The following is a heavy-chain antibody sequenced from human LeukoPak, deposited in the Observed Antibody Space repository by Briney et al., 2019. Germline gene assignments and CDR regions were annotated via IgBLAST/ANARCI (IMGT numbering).Heavy chain of an antibody. CDR3: ARGDSGSYYGYHYGMDV. J-gene: IGHJ6*02. CDR1: GYTFTSYA. Sequence: GASVKVSCKASGYTFTSYAMNWVRQAPGQGLEWMGWINTNTGNPTYAQGFTGRFVFSLDTSVSTAYLQISSLKAEDTAVYYCARGDSGSYYGYHYGMDVWGQGTTVTVSS. CDR2: INTNTGNP. D-gene: IGHD1-26*01. V-gene: IGHV7-4-1*02.